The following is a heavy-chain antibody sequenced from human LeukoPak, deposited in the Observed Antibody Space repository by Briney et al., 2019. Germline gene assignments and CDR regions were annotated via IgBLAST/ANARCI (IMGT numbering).Heavy chain of an antibody. V-gene: IGHV4-61*03. CDR2: IYYSWST. CDR3: ARGFYNGSYYYFDF. D-gene: IGHD1-26*01. Sequence: SETLSLTCTVAAGSVSSGSYYWSWLRQPPGRGLEWGGYIYYSWSTNYTPSLKSRVTISVDTSKNHFSLKLSSVTAADTAVYYCARGFYNGSYYYFDFWGQGALVTVSS. CDR1: AGSVSSGSYY. J-gene: IGHJ4*02.